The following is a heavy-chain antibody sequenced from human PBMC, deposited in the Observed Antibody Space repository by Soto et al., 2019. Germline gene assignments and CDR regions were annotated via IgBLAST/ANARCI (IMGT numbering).Heavy chain of an antibody. J-gene: IGHJ5*02. V-gene: IGHV4-31*03. D-gene: IGHD3-3*01. Sequence: LSLPCTVSGGSISSGGYYWSWIRQHPGKGLEWIGYIYYSGSTYYNPSLKSRVTISVDTSKNQFSLKLSSVTAADTAVYYCARDSGRDDFWSGRNWFDPWGQGTLVTVSS. CDR1: GGSISSGGYY. CDR3: ARDSGRDDFWSGRNWFDP. CDR2: IYYSGST.